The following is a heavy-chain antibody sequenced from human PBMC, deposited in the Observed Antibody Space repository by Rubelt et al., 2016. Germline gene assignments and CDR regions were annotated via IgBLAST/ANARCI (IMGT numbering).Heavy chain of an antibody. CDR2: IDHSGNT. Sequence: QVQLQQWGAGLVKPSETLSLTCAVYGGSFSGYSWTWIRQPPGKGLEWLGEIDHSGNTDYIPSLKSRVSISVDTSKKQISLKMSAVTAADTAVYYCARNDTGGFLFGFRGQGTPVTVSS. D-gene: IGHD7-27*01. CDR3: ARNDTGGFLFGF. V-gene: IGHV4-34*01. J-gene: IGHJ4*02. CDR1: GGSFSGYS.